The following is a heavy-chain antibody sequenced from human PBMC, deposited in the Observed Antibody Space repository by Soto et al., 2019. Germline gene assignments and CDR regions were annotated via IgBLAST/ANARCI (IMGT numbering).Heavy chain of an antibody. Sequence: QVQLQQWGAGLLKPSETLSLTCAVYGGSFSGSYWSWIRQPPGKGLEWIGEINDSGSTNYNPSLKRRGPISVDKSKKQFSLRLNSVTAADTAVYYCAAGRGTENYWGQGTLVTVSS. D-gene: IGHD3-10*01. CDR3: AAGRGTENY. CDR1: GGSFSGSY. V-gene: IGHV4-34*01. J-gene: IGHJ4*02. CDR2: INDSGST.